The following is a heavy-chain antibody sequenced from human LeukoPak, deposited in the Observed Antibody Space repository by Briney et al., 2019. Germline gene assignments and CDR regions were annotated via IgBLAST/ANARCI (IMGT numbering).Heavy chain of an antibody. V-gene: IGHV3-66*01. Sequence: GGSLRLSCAASGFTVSDNYMSWVRLAPGKGLEWVSVIYSGGSTYYADPVKGRFTISRDNSKNTMYLQMNSLRAEDTAVYYCARGSRELYYFDYWGQGTLVTVSS. D-gene: IGHD1-7*01. CDR1: GFTVSDNY. CDR3: ARGSRELYYFDY. J-gene: IGHJ4*02. CDR2: IYSGGST.